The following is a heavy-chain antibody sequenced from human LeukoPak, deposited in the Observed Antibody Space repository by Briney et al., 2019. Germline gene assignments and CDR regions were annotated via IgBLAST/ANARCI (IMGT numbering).Heavy chain of an antibody. CDR3: AKDLMVQGVIITPLFDY. CDR1: GFTFSSYA. CDR2: ISGSGGST. Sequence: GGSLRLSCAASGFTFSSYAMSWVRQAPGKGLEWVSAISGSGGSTYYADSVKGRFTISRDSSKNTLYLQMNSLRAEDTAVYYCAKDLMVQGVIITPLFDYWGQGTLVTVSS. V-gene: IGHV3-23*01. J-gene: IGHJ4*02. D-gene: IGHD3-10*01.